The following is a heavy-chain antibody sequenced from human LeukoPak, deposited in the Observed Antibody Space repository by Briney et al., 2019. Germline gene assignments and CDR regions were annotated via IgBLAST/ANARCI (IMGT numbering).Heavy chain of an antibody. J-gene: IGHJ5*01. CDR3: TRDGLRGYDFDF. CDR2: ILNSGDTK. CDR1: GFTFRSHA. Sequence: GGSLRLSCAASGFTFRSHAMSWVRQAPGKGLEWVSNILNSGDTKYYADSVKGRFIVSRDNSKNTLYLQMDRLRVDDTAVYYCTRDGLRGYDFDFWGPGTLVTVSS. V-gene: IGHV3-23*01. D-gene: IGHD5-12*01.